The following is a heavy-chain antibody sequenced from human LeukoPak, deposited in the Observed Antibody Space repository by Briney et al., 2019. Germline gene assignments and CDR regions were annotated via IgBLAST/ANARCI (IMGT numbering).Heavy chain of an antibody. Sequence: SQTLSLTCTVSGGSISSGGYYWSWIRQHPGKGLEWIGYIYYSGSTYYNPSLKSRVTISVDTSKNQFSLKLSSVTAADTAVYYCARGHPPYCSSTSCYLPPLYYYYYYGMDVWGQGTTVTVSS. J-gene: IGHJ6*02. CDR3: ARGHPPYCSSTSCYLPPLYYYYYYGMDV. CDR2: IYYSGST. V-gene: IGHV4-31*03. D-gene: IGHD2-2*01. CDR1: GGSISSGGYY.